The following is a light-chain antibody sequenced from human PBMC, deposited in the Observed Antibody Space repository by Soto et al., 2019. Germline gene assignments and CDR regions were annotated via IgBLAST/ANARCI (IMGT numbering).Light chain of an antibody. CDR2: GAS. CDR1: QSVSRDY. J-gene: IGKJ3*01. CDR3: QQRSNWPPFT. V-gene: IGKV3-11*01. Sequence: EVVLTQSPDTLPLSPGERATLSCRASQSVSRDYLVWYQQKPGQAPRLLIYGASNRATGIPARFSGGGFGTEFTLTISSLEPEDFAVYYCQQRSNWPPFTFGPGTKVDIK.